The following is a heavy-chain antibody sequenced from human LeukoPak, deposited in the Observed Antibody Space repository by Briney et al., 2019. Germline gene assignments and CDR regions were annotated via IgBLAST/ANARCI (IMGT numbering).Heavy chain of an antibody. CDR3: AAVEREYFDTSGYFDY. Sequence: ASVKVSCKVSGYTLTEFSIHWVRQAPGKGLEWMGGLDPEDGVIIYAQNFQGRVTVTEDTSTDTAYMDLSSLRSEDTAVYYCAAVEREYFDTSGYFDYWGQGTLVTASS. CDR1: GYTLTEFS. CDR2: LDPEDGVI. D-gene: IGHD3-22*01. V-gene: IGHV1-24*01. J-gene: IGHJ4*02.